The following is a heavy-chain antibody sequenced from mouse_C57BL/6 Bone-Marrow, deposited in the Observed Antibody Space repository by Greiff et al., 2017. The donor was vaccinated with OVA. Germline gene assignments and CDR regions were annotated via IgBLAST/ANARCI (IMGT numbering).Heavy chain of an antibody. V-gene: IGHV5-4*01. Sequence: DVKLVESGGGLVKPGGSLKLSCAASGFTFSSYAMSWVRQTPEKRLEWVATISDGGSYTYYPDNVKGRFTISRDNAKNNLYLQMSHLKSEDTAMYYCARDREYWYFDVWGIGTTVTVSS. J-gene: IGHJ1*03. CDR2: ISDGGSYT. CDR1: GFTFSSYA. CDR3: ARDREYWYFDV. D-gene: IGHD3-1*01.